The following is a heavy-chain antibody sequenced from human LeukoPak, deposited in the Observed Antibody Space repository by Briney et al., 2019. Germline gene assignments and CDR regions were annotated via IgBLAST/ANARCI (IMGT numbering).Heavy chain of an antibody. J-gene: IGHJ6*04. D-gene: IGHD3-22*01. Sequence: WGSLRLSCAASGFTFSSYGMSWVRQAPGKGLEWVSAISGSGGSTYYADSVKGRFTISRDNSKNTLYLQMNSLRAEDTAVYYCARDSIKYYYDISGYNPTSSQMDVWGKGTTVTVSS. V-gene: IGHV3-23*01. CDR1: GFTFSSYG. CDR2: ISGSGGST. CDR3: ARDSIKYYYDISGYNPTSSQMDV.